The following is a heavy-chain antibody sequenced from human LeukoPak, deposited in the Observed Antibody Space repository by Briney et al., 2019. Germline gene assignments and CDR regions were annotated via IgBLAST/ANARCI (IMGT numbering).Heavy chain of an antibody. V-gene: IGHV3-48*03. CDR2: ISTTGTTV. CDR3: ARGGDYGDYVDFAY. D-gene: IGHD4-17*01. J-gene: IGHJ4*02. CDR1: GFTFSGYE. Sequence: GGSLRLSCAASGFTFSGYELNWVRQAPGKGLEWVSYISTTGTTVYYADSVKGRFTISRDNVKNSLYLQMNSLRDEDTAVYYCARGGDYGDYVDFAYWGQGTLVTVSA.